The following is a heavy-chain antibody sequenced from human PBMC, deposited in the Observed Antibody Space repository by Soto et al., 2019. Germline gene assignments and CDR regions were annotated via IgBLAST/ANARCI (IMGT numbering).Heavy chain of an antibody. CDR2: ISYDGSNK. Sequence: GSLRLSCAASGFTSSDYYMSWIRQAPGKGLEWVAVISYDGSNKYYADSVKGRFTISRDNSKNTLYLQMNSLRAEDTAVYYCANDCHHIPDYYYYGMDVWGQGTTVTVSS. J-gene: IGHJ6*02. CDR3: ANDCHHIPDYYYYGMDV. V-gene: IGHV3-30*18. CDR1: GFTSSDYY.